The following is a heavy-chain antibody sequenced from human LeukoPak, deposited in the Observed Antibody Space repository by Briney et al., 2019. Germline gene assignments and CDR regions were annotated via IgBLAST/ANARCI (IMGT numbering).Heavy chain of an antibody. CDR1: GFTFTSSA. Sequence: ASVKVSYKASGFTFTSSAMHWVRQAPGQGLEWMGWINPNSGGTNYAQKFQGRVTMTRDTSISTAYMELSRLRSDDTAVYYCAREDSSGWEGIDYWGQGTLVTVSS. CDR3: AREDSSGWEGIDY. D-gene: IGHD6-19*01. V-gene: IGHV1-2*02. CDR2: INPNSGGT. J-gene: IGHJ4*02.